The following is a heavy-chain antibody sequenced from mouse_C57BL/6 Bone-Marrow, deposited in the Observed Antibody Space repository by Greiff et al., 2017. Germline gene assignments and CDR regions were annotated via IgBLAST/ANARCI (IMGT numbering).Heavy chain of an antibody. Sequence: VKLVESGPGLVAPSQSLSITCTVSGFSLTSYGVHWVRQPPGKGLEWLVVIWSDGSTSYNSALKSRLSISKDNSKSQVFLKMNSLQTDDTAMYYCARHPTGFYAMDYWGQGTSVTVSS. V-gene: IGHV2-6-1*01. CDR3: ARHPTGFYAMDY. CDR2: IWSDGST. D-gene: IGHD4-1*02. CDR1: GFSLTSYG. J-gene: IGHJ4*01.